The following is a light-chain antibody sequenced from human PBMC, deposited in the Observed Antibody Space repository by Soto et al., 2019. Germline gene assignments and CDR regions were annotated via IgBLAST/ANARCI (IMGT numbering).Light chain of an antibody. Sequence: EIVLTQSPATLSLSPGERAALSCRASQSVSNSLAWYQQKPGQAPRLLINDASNRATGIPARFSGSGSGTVFTLTISSLEPEDFAVYYCQQRYNWPLTFGGGTKVDIK. CDR2: DAS. CDR1: QSVSNS. CDR3: QQRYNWPLT. V-gene: IGKV3-11*01. J-gene: IGKJ4*01.